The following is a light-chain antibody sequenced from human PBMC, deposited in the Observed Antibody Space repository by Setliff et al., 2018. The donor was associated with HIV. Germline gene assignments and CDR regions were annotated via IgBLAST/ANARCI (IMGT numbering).Light chain of an antibody. J-gene: IGLJ1*01. Sequence: QSVLTQPASVSGSPGQSITIPCTGTSSDVGGYKLVSWYQQYPGKAPKLLISEVSQRPSGVSSRFSASKSGNTASLTISGLQPEDEADYYCSSYAGRSNSFYVFGTGTKVTVL. CDR3: SSYAGRSNSFYV. CDR1: SSDVGGYKL. V-gene: IGLV2-23*02. CDR2: EVS.